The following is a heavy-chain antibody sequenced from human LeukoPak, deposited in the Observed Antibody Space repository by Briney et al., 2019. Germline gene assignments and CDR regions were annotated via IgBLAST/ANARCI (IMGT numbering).Heavy chain of an antibody. CDR1: GFTFSRYW. D-gene: IGHD3-3*01. J-gene: IGHJ4*02. CDR2: INSDESTT. V-gene: IGHV3-74*01. Sequence: PGGSLRLSCAASGFTFSRYWMHWVRQAPGKGLVWVSRINSDESTTFYADSVQGRFTISRDNAKNTLYLQMNSLRAEDTAVYYCARGSGYSVFDYWGQGTLVTVSS. CDR3: ARGSGYSVFDY.